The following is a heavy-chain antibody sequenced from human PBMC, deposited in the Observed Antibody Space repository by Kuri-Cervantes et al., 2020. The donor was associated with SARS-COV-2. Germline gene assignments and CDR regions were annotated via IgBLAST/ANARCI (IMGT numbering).Heavy chain of an antibody. D-gene: IGHD2-2*01. CDR3: TTGADIVVVPAVMGAFDI. V-gene: IGHV3-15*01. CDR1: GFTFSNAG. CDR2: IKSKTDGGTT. J-gene: IGHJ3*02. Sequence: GGSLRLSCAASGFTFSNAGMSWVRQAPGKGLEWVGRIKSKTDGGTTDYAAPVKGRFTISRDDSKNTLYLQMNSLKTEDTAVYYCTTGADIVVVPAVMGAFDIWGQGTMVTVSS.